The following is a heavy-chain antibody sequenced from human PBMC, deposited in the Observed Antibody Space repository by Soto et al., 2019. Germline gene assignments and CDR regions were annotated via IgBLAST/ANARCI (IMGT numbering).Heavy chain of an antibody. V-gene: IGHV3-21*01. Sequence: GGSLRLSGAASGFTFSSYTMNWVRQAPGKGLEWVSSISSSGSYIHYADSVKGRFTISRDNAKNSLFLQMDSLRAEDTAVYYCARDVETSMDGLNYFDPWGQGTLVTVSS. J-gene: IGHJ5*02. D-gene: IGHD5-18*01. CDR1: GFTFSSYT. CDR3: ARDVETSMDGLNYFDP. CDR2: ISSSGSYI.